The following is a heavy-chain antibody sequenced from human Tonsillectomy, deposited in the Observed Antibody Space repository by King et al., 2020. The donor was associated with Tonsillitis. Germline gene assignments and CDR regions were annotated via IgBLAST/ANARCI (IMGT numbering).Heavy chain of an antibody. V-gene: IGHV4-59*01. J-gene: IGHJ4*02. D-gene: IGHD2-15*01. Sequence: VQLQESGPGLVKPSETLSLTCTVSGGSFSSYYWSWIRQPPGKGLEWIGFIYYSGSTNYNPSLKSRFTISLDTSKNQFPLKLSSVTAADTAVYYCSRAGYCSGGSCYPFFDYWGQGTLVTVSS. CDR2: IYYSGST. CDR1: GGSFSSYY. CDR3: SRAGYCSGGSCYPFFDY.